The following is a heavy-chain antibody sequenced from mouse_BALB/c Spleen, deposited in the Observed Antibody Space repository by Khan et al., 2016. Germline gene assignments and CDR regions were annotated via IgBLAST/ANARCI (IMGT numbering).Heavy chain of an antibody. V-gene: IGHV3-6*02. CDR2: ISHDGNL. CDR1: DFSITSGYY. Sequence: EVQLQESGPGLVKPSQSLSLTCSVTDFSITSGYYWNWIRQFPGSKLEWMGYISHDGNLNYNPSLKNRISITRDTFKNQFFLKLNSVTPEDTATYSCARDSYYGMDYWGQGTSVTVSS. J-gene: IGHJ4*01. CDR3: ARDSYYGMDY.